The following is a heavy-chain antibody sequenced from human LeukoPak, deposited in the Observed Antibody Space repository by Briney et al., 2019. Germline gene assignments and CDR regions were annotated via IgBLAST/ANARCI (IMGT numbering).Heavy chain of an antibody. Sequence: SQTLSLTSVDPVVSFSDRRYCCTWIRQHPGKGLEWIGYKYYSGSAKYNPSLKSRLTISIDTSKNQFSLQLSSVTAADTATYYCATPYCSATSWLDVFHMWGQGTRVTVSS. CDR1: VVSFSDRRYC. D-gene: IGHD2-2*01. CDR2: KYYSGSA. J-gene: IGHJ3*02. V-gene: IGHV4-31*11. CDR3: ATPYCSATSWLDVFHM.